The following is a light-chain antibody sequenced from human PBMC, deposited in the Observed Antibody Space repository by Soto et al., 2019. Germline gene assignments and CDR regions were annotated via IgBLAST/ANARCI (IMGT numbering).Light chain of an antibody. CDR1: QSVSSN. V-gene: IGKV3-15*01. Sequence: EIVMTQSPATLSVSPGERATLSCRASQSVSSNLAWYHQKPGQAPRLPRYGASTRATGIPARLSGSGSGTELTLSISSLQCEDFAVYYWQQYDNWPWTFGQGTKVDI. J-gene: IGKJ1*01. CDR3: QQYDNWPWT. CDR2: GAS.